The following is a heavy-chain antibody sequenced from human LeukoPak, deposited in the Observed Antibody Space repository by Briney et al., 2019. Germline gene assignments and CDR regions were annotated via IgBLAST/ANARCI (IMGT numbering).Heavy chain of an antibody. V-gene: IGHV3-21*01. CDR3: ARDTSPIGYCSSTSCYEDY. J-gene: IGHJ4*02. Sequence: GGSLRLSCAASGFTFSSHSMNWVRQAPGKGLEWVSSISSSSSYIYYADSVQGRFTISRDNAKNSLFLQMNSLRAEDTAVYYCARDTSPIGYCSSTSCYEDYWGQGTLVTVSS. CDR2: ISSSSSYI. D-gene: IGHD2-2*01. CDR1: GFTFSSHS.